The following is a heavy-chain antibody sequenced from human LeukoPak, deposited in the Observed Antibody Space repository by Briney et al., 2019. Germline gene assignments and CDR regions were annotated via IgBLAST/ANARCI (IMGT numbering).Heavy chain of an antibody. CDR1: GYTFTSYD. Sequence: ASVKVSCKASGYTFTSYDINWVRQATGQGLEWMGWMNPNTGNTGSAQRFQGKVTMTRDTSISTAYMELSSLRSEDTAVYYCARGPLVRLPSSFDPWGQGTLVTVSS. J-gene: IGHJ5*02. D-gene: IGHD3-16*02. V-gene: IGHV1-8*01. CDR3: ARGPLVRLPSSFDP. CDR2: MNPNTGNT.